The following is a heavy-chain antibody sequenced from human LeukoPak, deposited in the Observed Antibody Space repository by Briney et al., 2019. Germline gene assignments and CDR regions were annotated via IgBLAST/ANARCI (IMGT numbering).Heavy chain of an antibody. V-gene: IGHV4-59*07. CDR2: IYYSGST. CDR1: GYSISSSY. Sequence: SDTLSLTCTVSGYSISSSYWNWLRQPPGKGLEWIGYIYYSGSTNYNPSLKSRVTISVDTSKNQFSLKLSSVTAADTAVHYCASHGYSGYDLNWFDPWGQGTLVTVSS. J-gene: IGHJ5*02. CDR3: ASHGYSGYDLNWFDP. D-gene: IGHD5-12*01.